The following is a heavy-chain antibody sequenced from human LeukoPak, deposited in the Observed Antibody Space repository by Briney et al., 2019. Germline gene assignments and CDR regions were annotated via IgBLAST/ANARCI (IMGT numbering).Heavy chain of an antibody. Sequence: SETLSLTCTVSGGSISGGDYSWSWIRQPPGKGLEWIGYIYYSGSTYYNPSLKSRVTISVDTSKNQFSLKLSSVTAADTAVYYCARDPLGGYYFDYWGQGTLVTVSS. CDR1: GGSISGGDYS. CDR3: ARDPLGGYYFDY. CDR2: IYYSGST. J-gene: IGHJ4*02. D-gene: IGHD3-16*01. V-gene: IGHV4-30-4*01.